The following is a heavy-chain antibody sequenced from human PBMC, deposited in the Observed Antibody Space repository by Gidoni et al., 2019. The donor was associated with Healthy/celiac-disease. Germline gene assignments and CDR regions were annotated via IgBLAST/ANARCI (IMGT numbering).Heavy chain of an antibody. CDR3: AGIAESTTGSDWFDP. J-gene: IGHJ5*02. V-gene: IGHV3-21*01. CDR2: ISSSSSYI. D-gene: IGHD1-1*01. CDR1: GFTFSSYS. Sequence: EVQLVESGGGLVKPGGSLSLSCAASGFTFSSYSMNWVRQAPGKGLEWVSSISSSSSYIYYADSVKGRFTISRDNAKNSLYLQMNSLRAEDTAVYYCAGIAESTTGSDWFDPWGQGTLVTVSS.